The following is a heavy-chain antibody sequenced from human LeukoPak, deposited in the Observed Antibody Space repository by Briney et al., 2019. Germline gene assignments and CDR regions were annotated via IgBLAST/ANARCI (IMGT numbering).Heavy chain of an antibody. J-gene: IGHJ4*02. V-gene: IGHV4-39*07. CDR2: LYYSGST. CDR1: GGSIISYNSY. D-gene: IGHD3-22*01. CDR3: ARDSSGPIDY. Sequence: PSETPSLTCPVSGGSIISYNSYWGWIRQPPGKGLEWIGSLYYSGSTYYNPSLKSRVTISVDTSKNQFSLKLSSVTAADTAVYYCARDSSGPIDYWGQGTLVTVSS.